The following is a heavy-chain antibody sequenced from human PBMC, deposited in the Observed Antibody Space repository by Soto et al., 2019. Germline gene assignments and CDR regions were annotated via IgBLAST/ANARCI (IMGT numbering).Heavy chain of an antibody. J-gene: IGHJ4*02. CDR3: AKDEGVGGTRGLFDY. V-gene: IGHV3-30*18. Sequence: QVQLVESGGGAVQPGESLRLSCVASGFDFTYYAMHWVRQAPGKGLESVAGMSSDGSKIHHTDSVKGRFTISRDNSKNKLYLQMNSLRKEDTAVYFCAKDEGVGGTRGLFDYWGQGTLVSVSS. CDR1: GFDFTYYA. D-gene: IGHD1-26*01. CDR2: MSSDGSKI.